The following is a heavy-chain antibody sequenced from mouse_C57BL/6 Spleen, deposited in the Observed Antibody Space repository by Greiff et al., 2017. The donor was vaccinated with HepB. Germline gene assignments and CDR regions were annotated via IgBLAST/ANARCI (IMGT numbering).Heavy chain of an antibody. V-gene: IGHV5-17*01. D-gene: IGHD2-3*01. CDR3: ARGLLRHYAMDY. Sequence: EVKLEESGGGLVKPGGSLKLSCAASGFTFSDYGMHWVRQAPEKGLEWVAYISSGSSTIYYADTVKGRFTISRDNAKNTLFLQMTSLRSEDTAMYYCARGLLRHYAMDYWGQGTSVTVSS. CDR2: ISSGSSTI. CDR1: GFTFSDYG. J-gene: IGHJ4*01.